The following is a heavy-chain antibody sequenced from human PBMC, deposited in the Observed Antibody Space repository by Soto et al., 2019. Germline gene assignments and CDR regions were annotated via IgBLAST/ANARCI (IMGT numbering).Heavy chain of an antibody. Sequence: SETLSLTCAVYGGSFSGYYWSWIRQPPGKGLEWIGEINHSGSTNYNPSLKSRVTISVDTSKNQFSLKLSSVTAVDTAVYYCAREGVGARMFDYWGQGTLVTVS. CDR3: AREGVGARMFDY. CDR2: INHSGST. J-gene: IGHJ4*02. CDR1: GGSFSGYY. D-gene: IGHD1-26*01. V-gene: IGHV4-34*01.